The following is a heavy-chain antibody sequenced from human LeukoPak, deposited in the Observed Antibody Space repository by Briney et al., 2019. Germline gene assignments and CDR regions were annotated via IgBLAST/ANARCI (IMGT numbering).Heavy chain of an antibody. D-gene: IGHD2-15*01. CDR3: ARHKPLGYCSSGSCSTLLYGMDV. J-gene: IGHJ6*02. CDR2: IIPIFGTA. Sequence: SVKVSCKASGGTFSSYAISWVRQAPGQGLEWMGGIIPIFGTANYAQKFQGRVTITADESTSTAYMELSSLRSEDTAVYYCARHKPLGYCSSGSCSTLLYGMDVWGQGTTVTVSS. V-gene: IGHV1-69*01. CDR1: GGTFSSYA.